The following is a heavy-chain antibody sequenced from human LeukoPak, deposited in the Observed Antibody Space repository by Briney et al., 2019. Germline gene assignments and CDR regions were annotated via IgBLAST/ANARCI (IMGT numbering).Heavy chain of an antibody. CDR1: GGSISSGGSS. V-gene: IGHV4-30-2*01. Sequence: SETLSLTCAVSGGSISSGGSSWSWIRQPPGKGLEWIGYIYHSGSTYYNPSLKSRVTISVDRSKNQFSLKLSSVTAADTPVYYCARDYFLGYCSGGSCYASNYYYGMDVWGQGTTVTVSS. CDR3: ARDYFLGYCSGGSCYASNYYYGMDV. D-gene: IGHD2-15*01. CDR2: IYHSGST. J-gene: IGHJ6*02.